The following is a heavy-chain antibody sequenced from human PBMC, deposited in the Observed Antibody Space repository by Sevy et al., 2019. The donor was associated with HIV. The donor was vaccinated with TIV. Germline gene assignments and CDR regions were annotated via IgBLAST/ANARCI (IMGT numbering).Heavy chain of an antibody. J-gene: IGHJ4*02. D-gene: IGHD4-17*01. CDR2: ISYDGSHK. Sequence: GGSLRLSCAASGFTFSNHGMHWVRQVPGKGLEWVAFISYDGSHKYYADSVKGRFTISRDNSKITLHLQMNSLRAEDTAIFYCAKDTRDNYGDYVGGDWGQGTLVTVSS. CDR3: AKDTRDNYGDYVGGD. CDR1: GFTFSNHG. V-gene: IGHV3-30*18.